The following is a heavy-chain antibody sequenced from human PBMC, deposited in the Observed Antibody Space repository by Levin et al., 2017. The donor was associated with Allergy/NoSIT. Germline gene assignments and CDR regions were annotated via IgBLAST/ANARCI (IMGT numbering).Heavy chain of an antibody. CDR1: IFDFSTYG. CDR2: ISADGGDT. V-gene: IGHV3-23*01. Sequence: PGGSLRLSCGASIFDFSTYGMDWVRLAAGKGLEWVSTISADGGDTYYADSVRGRFMISRDNSRNTMYLHMNSLRAEDTAVYYCAMWKTGTIDYWGQGTLVTVSS. D-gene: IGHD1-7*01. CDR3: AMWKTGTIDY. J-gene: IGHJ4*02.